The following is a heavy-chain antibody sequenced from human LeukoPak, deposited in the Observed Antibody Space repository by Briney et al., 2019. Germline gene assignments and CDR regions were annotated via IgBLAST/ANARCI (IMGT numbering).Heavy chain of an antibody. CDR3: ARVFCSSTSCYKGNFDY. D-gene: IGHD2-2*02. CDR1: GFTFSSYS. Sequence: GGYLRLYCAASGFTFSSYSMNWVRQAPGKGLEWVSSISSSSSYIYYADSVKGRFTISRDNAKNSLYLQMNSLRAEDTAVYYCARVFCSSTSCYKGNFDYWGQGTLVTVSS. V-gene: IGHV3-21*01. J-gene: IGHJ4*02. CDR2: ISSSSSYI.